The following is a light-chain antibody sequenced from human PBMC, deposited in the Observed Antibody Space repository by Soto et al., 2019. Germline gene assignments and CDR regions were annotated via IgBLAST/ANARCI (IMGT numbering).Light chain of an antibody. CDR2: EVS. J-gene: IGLJ3*02. V-gene: IGLV2-14*01. CDR1: SSDVGGYNY. Sequence: QSALTQPASVSGSPGQSITISCTGTSSDVGGYNYVSWYQQHPGKAPKLMIYEVSNRPSGVSNCFSGSKSGNTASLTISGLQAEDEADYYCSSYTSRSTLVFGGGTKVTVL. CDR3: SSYTSRSTLV.